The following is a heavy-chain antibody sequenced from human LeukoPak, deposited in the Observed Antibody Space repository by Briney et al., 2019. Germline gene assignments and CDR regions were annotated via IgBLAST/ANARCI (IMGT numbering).Heavy chain of an antibody. V-gene: IGHV3-23*01. CDR3: ASGYNYGLFDH. CDR1: GFAFSSYG. Sequence: GGSLRLSCAASGFAFSSYGMSWVRQAPGKGLEWVSGISGSGGSTYYADSVKGRFTISRDNPENTLYLQMNSLRAEDTALYYCASGYNYGLFDHWGQGILVTVSS. J-gene: IGHJ4*02. D-gene: IGHD5-18*01. CDR2: ISGSGGST.